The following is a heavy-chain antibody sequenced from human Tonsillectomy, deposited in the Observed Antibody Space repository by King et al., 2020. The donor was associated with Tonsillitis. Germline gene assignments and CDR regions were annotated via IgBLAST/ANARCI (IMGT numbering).Heavy chain of an antibody. CDR2: IYYSGST. J-gene: IGHJ4*02. V-gene: IGHV4-39*01. D-gene: IGHD6-19*01. CDR3: ARSLASGWYVG. CDR1: CGCISSSSYY. Sequence: VQLQESGPGLVKPSETLSLTCTVSCGCISSSSYYWGWIRQPPGKGLEGIGSIYYSGSTYYNPSLKSRVTISVDTSQNQFSLKLSSVTAADTAVYYCARSLASGWYVGWGQGTLVSVPS.